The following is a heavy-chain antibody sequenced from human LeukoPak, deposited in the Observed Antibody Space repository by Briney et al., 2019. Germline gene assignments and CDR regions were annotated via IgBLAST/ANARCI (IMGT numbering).Heavy chain of an antibody. V-gene: IGHV3-15*07. Sequence: PGGSLRLSCAASGFTFSSSAMNWVRQAPGKGLEWVGRIKSKTGGGTIDYAAPVKGRFTISRDDSKDTLYLQMNSLKSEDTAVYHCTTAAFAGATAYWGQGALVIVSS. D-gene: IGHD1-26*01. CDR2: IKSKTGGGTI. J-gene: IGHJ4*02. CDR3: TTAAFAGATAY. CDR1: GFTFSSSA.